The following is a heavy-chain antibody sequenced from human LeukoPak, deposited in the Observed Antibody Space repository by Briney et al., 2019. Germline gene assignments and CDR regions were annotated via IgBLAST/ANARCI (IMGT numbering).Heavy chain of an antibody. V-gene: IGHV3-30*18. CDR3: AKSSDYYGSGSFYFDY. CDR2: ISYDGSNK. CDR1: GFTFSSYG. D-gene: IGHD3-10*01. J-gene: IGHJ4*02. Sequence: PGGSLRLSCAASGFTFSSYGMHWVRQAPGKGLEWVAVISYDGSNKSYADSVKGRFTISRDNSKNTLYLQMNSLRAEDTAVYYCAKSSDYYGSGSFYFDYWGQGTLVTVSS.